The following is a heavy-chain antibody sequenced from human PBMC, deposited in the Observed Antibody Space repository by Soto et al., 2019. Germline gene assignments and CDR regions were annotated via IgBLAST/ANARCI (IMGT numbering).Heavy chain of an antibody. D-gene: IGHD3-22*01. CDR2: INAGNGNT. CDR3: ARGLGYYYDSSGSQTDALAI. J-gene: IGHJ3*02. Sequence: ASVKVSCKASGYTFTSYAMHWVRQAPGQRLEWMGWINAGNGNTKYSQKFQGRVTITRDTSASTAYMELSSLRSEDTAVYYCARGLGYYYDSSGSQTDALAIWGQGTMVTVSS. V-gene: IGHV1-3*01. CDR1: GYTFTSYA.